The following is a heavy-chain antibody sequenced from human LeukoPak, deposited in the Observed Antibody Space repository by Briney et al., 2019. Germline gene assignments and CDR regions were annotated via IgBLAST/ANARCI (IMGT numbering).Heavy chain of an antibody. J-gene: IGHJ5*02. CDR1: GGSISSYY. D-gene: IGHD1-26*01. Sequence: PSETLSLTCTVSGGSISSYYWSWIRQPPGKGLEWIGYIYYSGSTYYNPSLKSRVTISVDTSKNQFSLKLSSVTAADTAVYYCARAERVRATESNWFDPWGQGTLVTVSS. V-gene: IGHV4-59*12. CDR3: ARAERVRATESNWFDP. CDR2: IYYSGST.